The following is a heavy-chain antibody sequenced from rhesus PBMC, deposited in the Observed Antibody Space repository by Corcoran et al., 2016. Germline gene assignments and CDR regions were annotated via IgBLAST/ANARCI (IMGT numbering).Heavy chain of an antibody. V-gene: IGHV4-173*01. D-gene: IGHD3-22*01. CDR2: ISGRVGAT. J-gene: IGHJ4*01. Sequence: QVQLQESGPGLVKPSETLSLTCAVSGGSIRSHYWSWTRQPPGKGLEGIGRISGRVGATDYNPSLQSRVTISTVTSKHQFALKLSSVTAADTAVYYCSRQPYWSDLYYFDYWGPGVLVTVSS. CDR1: GGSIRSHY. CDR3: SRQPYWSDLYYFDY.